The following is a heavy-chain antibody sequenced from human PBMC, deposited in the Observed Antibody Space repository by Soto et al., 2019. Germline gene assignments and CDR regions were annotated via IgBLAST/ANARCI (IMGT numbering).Heavy chain of an antibody. J-gene: IGHJ4*02. CDR3: ASVIGGDSEYYFDY. CDR2: VYYSGST. Sequence: PSETLSLTCSVSGGPIRSSIYYWGWIRQPPGKGLEWIGSVYYSGSTFSNPSLKSRVTISVDSSNHQFSLKLSSVTAADTAVYYCASVIGGDSEYYFDYWGQGTLVTVSS. CDR1: GGPIRSSIYY. D-gene: IGHD2-21*02. V-gene: IGHV4-39*01.